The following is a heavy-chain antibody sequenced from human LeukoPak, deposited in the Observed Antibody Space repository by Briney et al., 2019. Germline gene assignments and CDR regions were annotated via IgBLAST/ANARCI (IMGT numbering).Heavy chain of an antibody. CDR3: ASDNYDPGAFDI. D-gene: IGHD3-22*01. Sequence: PSETLSLTCTVSDGSITRSSYYWGWIRQTPGEGLDWIGSIYYTGIAYYNPSLQGRVTMSVDTSKNQFSLKLSSVTAADTAVYYCASDNYDPGAFDIWGQGTMVTVSS. J-gene: IGHJ3*02. V-gene: IGHV4-39*07. CDR1: DGSITRSSYY. CDR2: IYYTGIA.